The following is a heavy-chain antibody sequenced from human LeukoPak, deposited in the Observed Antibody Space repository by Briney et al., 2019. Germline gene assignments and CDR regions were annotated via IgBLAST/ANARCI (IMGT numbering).Heavy chain of an antibody. CDR2: IYHSGST. CDR3: ARPIRYYDSSGYYYIHWFDP. D-gene: IGHD3-22*01. J-gene: IGHJ5*02. CDR1: GGSISSSNW. V-gene: IGHV4-4*02. Sequence: PSETLSLTCAVSGGSISSSNWWSWVRQPPGKGLEWIGEIYHSGSTNYNPSLKSRVTISVDKSKNQFSLKLSSVTAADTAVYYCARPIRYYDSSGYYYIHWFDPWGQGTLVTVSS.